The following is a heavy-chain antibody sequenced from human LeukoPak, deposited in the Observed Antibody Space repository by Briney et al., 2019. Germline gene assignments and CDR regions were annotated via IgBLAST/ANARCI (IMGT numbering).Heavy chain of an antibody. V-gene: IGHV4-39*07. Sequence: SETLSLTCTVSGGSISSSSYYWGWIRQPPGKGLEWIGSIYYSGSTYYNPSLKSRVTISVDTSKNQFSLKLSSVTAADTAVYYCARGDYAPGLDYFDYWGQGTLVTVSS. CDR3: ARGDYAPGLDYFDY. J-gene: IGHJ4*02. CDR1: GGSISSSSYY. CDR2: IYYSGST. D-gene: IGHD3-16*01.